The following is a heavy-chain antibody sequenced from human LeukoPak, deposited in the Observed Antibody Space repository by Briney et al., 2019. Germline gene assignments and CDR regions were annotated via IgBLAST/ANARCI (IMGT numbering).Heavy chain of an antibody. J-gene: IGHJ4*02. CDR3: AKGLQFYQEV. V-gene: IGHV3-74*01. D-gene: IGHD2-2*01. CDR2: INSDGSST. Sequence: QPGGSLRLSCAASGFTFSSYWMHWVRQAPGKGLVRVSRINSDGSSTSYADSVKGRFTISRDNAKNTLYLQMNGLRAEDTAVYYCAKGLQFYQEVWGRGTLVTVSS. CDR1: GFTFSSYW.